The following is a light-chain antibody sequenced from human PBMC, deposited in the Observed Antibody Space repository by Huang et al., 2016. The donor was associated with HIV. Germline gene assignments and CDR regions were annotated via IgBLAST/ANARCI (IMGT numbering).Light chain of an antibody. CDR1: QNIGGS. CDR2: EAS. Sequence: EIVMTQSPATLSVSPGERATLSCMASQNIGGSLAGYQKKPGQAPRLLIYEASTRATGIPARFSGSESGTDFTLTISSLQSEDFAVYYCQQYNDWSAVTFGGGTKVEI. CDR3: QQYNDWSAVT. V-gene: IGKV3-15*01. J-gene: IGKJ4*01.